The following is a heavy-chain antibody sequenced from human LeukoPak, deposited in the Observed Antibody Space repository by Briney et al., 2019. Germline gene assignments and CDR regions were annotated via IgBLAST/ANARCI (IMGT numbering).Heavy chain of an antibody. D-gene: IGHD3-9*01. CDR1: GFTFSNYG. V-gene: IGHV3-30*18. Sequence: GRSLRLSCAASGFTFSNYGMHWVRQSPGKGLEWVAVISYDGSIEYYADSVKGRFTISRDDSRNTLYLQMNSLRPEDTAVYYCAKAHEQLRYFENGMDVWGQGTTVTVSS. J-gene: IGHJ6*02. CDR3: AKAHEQLRYFENGMDV. CDR2: ISYDGSIE.